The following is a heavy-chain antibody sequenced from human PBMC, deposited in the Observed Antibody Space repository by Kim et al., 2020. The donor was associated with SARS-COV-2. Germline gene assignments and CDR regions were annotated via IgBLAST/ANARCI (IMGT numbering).Heavy chain of an antibody. Sequence: SETLSLTCAVSGGSISSYYWSWIRQPPGKGLEWIGYINYSGSTNYNPSLKSRVTISVDTSKNQFSLKLSSVTAADTAVYYCARGPTRLGYGMDVWGQGTTVTVSS. V-gene: IGHV4-59*01. CDR1: GGSISSYY. CDR2: INYSGST. CDR3: ARGPTRLGYGMDV. D-gene: IGHD3-16*01. J-gene: IGHJ6*02.